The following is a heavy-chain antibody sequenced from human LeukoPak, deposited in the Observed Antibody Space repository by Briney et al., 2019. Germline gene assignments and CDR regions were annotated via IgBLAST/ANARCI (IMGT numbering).Heavy chain of an antibody. D-gene: IGHD4-17*01. V-gene: IGHV3-48*01. J-gene: IGHJ4*02. Sequence: GGSLRLSCAASGFTFSRCSMNWVRQAPGKGLEWVSYISSSSNTIYYGDSVKGRFTISRDNAKNSLYLQMNSLRAEDTAVYYCAREPDYGDYALDYWGQGTLVTVPS. CDR1: GFTFSRCS. CDR2: ISSSSNTI. CDR3: AREPDYGDYALDY.